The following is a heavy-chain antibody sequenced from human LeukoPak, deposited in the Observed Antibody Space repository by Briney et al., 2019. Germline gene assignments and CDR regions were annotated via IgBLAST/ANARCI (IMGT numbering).Heavy chain of an antibody. CDR2: ISYDGSNK. CDR1: GFTFSSYG. Sequence: GRSLRLSCAASGFTFSSYGMHWVRQAPGKGLEWVAVISYDGSNKYYADSVKGRFTISRDNSKNTLYLQMNSLRAEDTAVYYCAKLTGSYYGSGSYSAFDYRGQGTLVTVSS. D-gene: IGHD3-10*01. CDR3: AKLTGSYYGSGSYSAFDY. J-gene: IGHJ4*02. V-gene: IGHV3-30*18.